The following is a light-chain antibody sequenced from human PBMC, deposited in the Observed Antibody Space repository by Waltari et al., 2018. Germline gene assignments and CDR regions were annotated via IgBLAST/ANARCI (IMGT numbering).Light chain of an antibody. CDR1: QTVLYNSNDKNY. Sequence: DIVLTQSPDSLAVSLGERATISCKSRQTVLYNSNDKNYLAWYQQKPGQPPRLLISWASIRESGVPDRFSGSGSGTDFTLTISSLQAEDVAVYYCQQYYRSRTFGQGTKVEIK. V-gene: IGKV4-1*01. CDR2: WAS. CDR3: QQYYRSRT. J-gene: IGKJ1*01.